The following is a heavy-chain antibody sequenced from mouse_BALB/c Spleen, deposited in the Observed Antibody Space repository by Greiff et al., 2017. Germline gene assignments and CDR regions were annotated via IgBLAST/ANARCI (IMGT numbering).Heavy chain of an antibody. CDR2: IYPGNSDT. Sequence: EVKVVESGTVLARPGASVKMSCKASGYTFTSYWMHWVKQRPGQGLEWIGAIYPGNSDTSYNQKFKGKAKLTAVTSTSTAYMELSSLTNEDSAVYYCTSEGKGAWFAYWGQGTLVTVSA. CDR1: GYTFTSYW. V-gene: IGHV1-5*01. J-gene: IGHJ3*01. CDR3: TSEGKGAWFAY.